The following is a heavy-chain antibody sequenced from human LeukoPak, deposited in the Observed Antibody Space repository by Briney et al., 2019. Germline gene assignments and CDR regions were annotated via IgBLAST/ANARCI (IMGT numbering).Heavy chain of an antibody. CDR1: GGSISSSSYY. CDR2: IYYSGST. CDR3: AREGDYSNYPDP. V-gene: IGHV4-39*07. D-gene: IGHD4-11*01. Sequence: SETLSLTCTVSGGSISSSSYYWGWIRQPPGKGLEWVGSIYYSGSTYYNPSLKSRVTISVDTSKNQFSLKLSSVTAADTAVYYCAREGDYSNYPDPWGQGTLVTVSS. J-gene: IGHJ5*02.